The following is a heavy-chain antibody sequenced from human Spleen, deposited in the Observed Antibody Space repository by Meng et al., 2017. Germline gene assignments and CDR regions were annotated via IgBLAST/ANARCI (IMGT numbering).Heavy chain of an antibody. Sequence: ESLKISCKGSGYIFTRYWIAWVRQKPGKGLECMGIIYAGDSDTRYSPSFQGQVTISADKAISSAFLHWSSLKASDTAMYYCARPSDCSGGRCYIDYWGQGTLVTVSS. D-gene: IGHD2-15*01. CDR1: GYIFTRYW. J-gene: IGHJ4*02. CDR2: IYAGDSDT. V-gene: IGHV5-51*01. CDR3: ARPSDCSGGRCYIDY.